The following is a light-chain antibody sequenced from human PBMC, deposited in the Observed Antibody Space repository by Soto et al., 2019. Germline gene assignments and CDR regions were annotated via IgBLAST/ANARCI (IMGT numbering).Light chain of an antibody. CDR1: SSDVGSYNL. Sequence: QSALTQPASVSGSPGQSITISCTGTSSDVGSYNLVSWYQQHPGKAPKLMIYEVTKRPSGVSNRFSGSKSGNTASLTISGLQAEDEADYYCCSYAGSSTLYVFGIGTKVTVL. J-gene: IGLJ1*01. CDR3: CSYAGSSTLYV. CDR2: EVT. V-gene: IGLV2-23*02.